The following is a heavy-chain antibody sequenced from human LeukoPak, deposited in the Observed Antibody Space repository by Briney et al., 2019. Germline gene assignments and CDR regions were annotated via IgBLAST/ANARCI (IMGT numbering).Heavy chain of an antibody. Sequence: SETLSLTCAVYGGSFSGYYWSWIRQPPGKGLEWIGYIYHSGSTYYNPSLKSRVTISVDRSKNQFSLKLSSVTAADTAVYYCARDRYYYDSSGYYRPVGYFDLWGRGTLVTVSS. CDR1: GGSFSGYY. J-gene: IGHJ2*01. CDR2: IYHSGST. CDR3: ARDRYYYDSSGYYRPVGYFDL. V-gene: IGHV4-34*01. D-gene: IGHD3-22*01.